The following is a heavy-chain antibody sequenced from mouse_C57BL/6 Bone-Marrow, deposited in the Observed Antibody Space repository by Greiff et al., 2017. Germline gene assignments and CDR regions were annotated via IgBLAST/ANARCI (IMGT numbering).Heavy chain of an antibody. CDR1: GYTFTEYT. Sequence: QVQLQQSGAELVKPGASVKLSCKASGYTFTEYTIHCVKQRSGQGLEWIGWFYPGSGSIKYNEKFKDKATLTSDKSSSTVYMELSRLTSEDSAVYFCARRFYYEYYFDYWGQGTTLTVSS. D-gene: IGHD2-4*01. V-gene: IGHV1-62-2*01. CDR3: ARRFYYEYYFDY. CDR2: FYPGSGSI. J-gene: IGHJ2*01.